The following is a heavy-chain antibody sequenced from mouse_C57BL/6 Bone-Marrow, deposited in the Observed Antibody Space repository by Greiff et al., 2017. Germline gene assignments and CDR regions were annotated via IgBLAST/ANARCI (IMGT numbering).Heavy chain of an antibody. V-gene: IGHV7-3*01. CDR3: ARSRREFAY. CDR2: IGNKANGYTT. CDR1: GFTFTDYY. J-gene: IGHJ3*01. Sequence: DVMLVESGGGLVQPGGSLSLSCAASGFTFTDYYMSWVRQPPGKALEWLGFIGNKANGYTTEYSASVKGRFTISRDNSQSILYLQMNALRAEDSATYYCARSRREFAYWGQGTLVTVSA.